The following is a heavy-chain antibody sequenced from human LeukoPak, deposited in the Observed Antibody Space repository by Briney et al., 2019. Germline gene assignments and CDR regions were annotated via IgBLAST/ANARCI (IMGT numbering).Heavy chain of an antibody. D-gene: IGHD1-26*01. J-gene: IGHJ3*02. CDR1: GFTFSSYS. CDR3: ARDLGGSYYGAFDI. CDR2: ISSSSSYI. Sequence: GGSLRLSCAASGFTFSSYSMIWVRQAPGKGLEWVSSISSSSSYIYYADSVKGRFTISRDNAKNSLYLQMNSLRAEDTAVYYCARDLGGSYYGAFDIWGQGTMVTVPS. V-gene: IGHV3-21*01.